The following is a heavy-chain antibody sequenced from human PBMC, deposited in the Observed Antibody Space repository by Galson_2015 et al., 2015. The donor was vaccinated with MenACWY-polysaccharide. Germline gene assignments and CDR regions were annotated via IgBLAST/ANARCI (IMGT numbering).Heavy chain of an antibody. CDR1: GFSLGAWY. V-gene: IGHV3-11*01. CDR3: ARGHYGLDL. J-gene: IGHJ6*02. Sequence: SLRLSCAASGFSLGAWYMSWIRQAPGKGLEWLSYISKSGDSIYYGDSVKGRFAISRDNAKNSVYLQLNSLEVEDTAIYYCARGHYGLDLWRQATTVTVSS. CDR2: ISKSGDSI.